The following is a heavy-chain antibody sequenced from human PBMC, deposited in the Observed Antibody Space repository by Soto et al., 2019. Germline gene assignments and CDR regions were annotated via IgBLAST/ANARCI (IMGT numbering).Heavy chain of an antibody. CDR1: GFSLSTSGVG. CDR3: AHLYCSGGSCYPRNYYYGMDV. D-gene: IGHD2-15*01. V-gene: IGHV2-5*02. Sequence: QITLKESGPTLVKPTQTLTLTCTFSGFSLSTSGVGVGWIRQPPGKALEWLALIYWDDDKRYSPSLKSRLTITKDTSTNHVVLTMTNMDPVDTATYYCAHLYCSGGSCYPRNYYYGMDVWGQGTTVTVSS. J-gene: IGHJ6*02. CDR2: IYWDDDK.